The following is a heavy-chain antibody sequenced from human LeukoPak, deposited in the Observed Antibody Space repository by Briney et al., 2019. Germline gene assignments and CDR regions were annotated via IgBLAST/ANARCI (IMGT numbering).Heavy chain of an antibody. CDR2: ISGSGGST. Sequence: GGSLRLSCAASGFTFSSYAMSWVRQAPGKGLEWVSAISGSGGSTYYADSVKGRFTISRDNSKSTLYLQMNSLRAEDTAVYYCARARAIMVATFFDYWGQGTLVTVS. CDR1: GFTFSSYA. CDR3: ARARAIMVATFFDY. V-gene: IGHV3-23*01. D-gene: IGHD5-12*01. J-gene: IGHJ4*02.